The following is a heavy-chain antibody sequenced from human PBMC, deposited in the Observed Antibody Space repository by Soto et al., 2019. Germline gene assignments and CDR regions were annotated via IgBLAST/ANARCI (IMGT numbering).Heavy chain of an antibody. J-gene: IGHJ6*02. CDR3: ARAYHYTSIRFLEWLTIPYYGMDV. CDR1: GFTFSSYA. V-gene: IGHV3-30-3*01. Sequence: GGSLRLSCAASGFTFSSYAMHWVRQAPGKGLEWVAVISYDGSNKYYADSVKGRFTISRDNSKNTLYLQMNSLRAEDTAVYYCARAYHYTSIRFLEWLTIPYYGMDVWGQGTTVTVSS. CDR2: ISYDGSNK. D-gene: IGHD3-3*01.